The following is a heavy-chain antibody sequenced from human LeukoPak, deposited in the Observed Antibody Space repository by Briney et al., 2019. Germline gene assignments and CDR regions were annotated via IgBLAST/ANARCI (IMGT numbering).Heavy chain of an antibody. CDR1: RGSISDYY. CDR3: ARELKVGNTGYYFDY. D-gene: IGHD2/OR15-2a*01. J-gene: IGHJ4*02. Sequence: KPSETLSLTCTVSRGSISDYYWSWIRQPPGEGLEWIGYIYYSGSTNYNPSLKSRVTISLDTSKNQFSLNLNSMTAADTAVYYCARELKVGNTGYYFDYWGQGTLVTVSS. CDR2: IYYSGST. V-gene: IGHV4-59*01.